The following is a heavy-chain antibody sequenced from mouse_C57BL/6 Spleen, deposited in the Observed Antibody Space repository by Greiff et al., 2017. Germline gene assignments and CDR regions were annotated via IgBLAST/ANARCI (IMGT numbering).Heavy chain of an antibody. CDR2: ISSGSSTI. J-gene: IGHJ2*01. CDR3: ARGPTVVPDY. D-gene: IGHD1-1*01. Sequence: EVKVVESGGGLVKPGGSLKLSCAASGFTFSDYGMHWVRQAPEKGLEWVAYISSGSSTIYYADTVKGRFTISRDNAKNTLFLQMTSLRSEDTAMYYCARGPTVVPDYWGQGTTLTVSS. V-gene: IGHV5-17*01. CDR1: GFTFSDYG.